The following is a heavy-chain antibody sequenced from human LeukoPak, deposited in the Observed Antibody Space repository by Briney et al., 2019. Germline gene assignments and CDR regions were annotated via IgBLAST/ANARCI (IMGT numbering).Heavy chain of an antibody. CDR3: ARGGAYSYDSSGRGDY. D-gene: IGHD3-22*01. CDR2: VDPEDGET. J-gene: IGHJ4*02. Sequence: GASVKVSCKVSGYTFTDYYMHWVQQAPGKGLEWMGLVDPEDGETIYAEKFQGRVTITADTSTDTAYMELSSLRSEDTAVYYCARGGAYSYDSSGRGDYWGQGTLGTVSS. V-gene: IGHV1-69-2*01. CDR1: GYTFTDYY.